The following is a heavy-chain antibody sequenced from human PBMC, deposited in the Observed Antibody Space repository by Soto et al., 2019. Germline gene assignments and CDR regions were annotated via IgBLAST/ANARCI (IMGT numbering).Heavy chain of an antibody. D-gene: IGHD2-2*01. J-gene: IGHJ4*02. V-gene: IGHV1-69*01. CDR3: TKALPMRRFFNS. Sequence: QIQLVQSGAEMKKPGSSVKVSCKASGGTFSTYVINWVRRAPGQGLEWVGGFIPVSNRPSYAQKLQGRDTMSADESSRTAYMSLSCLRSDDTAVYYCTKALPMRRFFNSWGRGTLVTVSS. CDR2: FIPVSNRP. CDR1: GGTFSTYV.